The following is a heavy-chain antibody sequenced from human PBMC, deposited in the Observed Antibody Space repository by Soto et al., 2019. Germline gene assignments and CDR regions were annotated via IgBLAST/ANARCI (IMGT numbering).Heavy chain of an antibody. CDR1: GGTFSNYP. D-gene: IGHD4-4*01. Sequence: QVQLEQSGAEVRKPGSSVKVSCKTSGGTFSNYPISWVRQAPGQGLEWMGQVIPVFARIKYAQKFQGRVTITADESTSTAYMELSSLRSADTATYYCARSKSEYYYYHGMDVWGQGTTVTVSS. CDR2: VIPVFARI. V-gene: IGHV1-69*12. J-gene: IGHJ6*02. CDR3: ARSKSEYYYYHGMDV.